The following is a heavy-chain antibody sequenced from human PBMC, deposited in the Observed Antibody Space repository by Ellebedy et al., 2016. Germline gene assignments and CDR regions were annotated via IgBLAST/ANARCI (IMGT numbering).Heavy chain of an antibody. CDR2: IYSNGRT. CDR3: ARHDRMDV. J-gene: IGHJ6*02. CDR1: GGSVTNNY. Sequence: GSLRLSXTVSGGSVTNNYWNWIRQSPGKGLEWIGYIYSNGRTRYNPSLQSRVTISVDTSKNQCSLTLSSVTAADTAVYYCARHDRMDVWGQGTSVAVSS. V-gene: IGHV4-59*08.